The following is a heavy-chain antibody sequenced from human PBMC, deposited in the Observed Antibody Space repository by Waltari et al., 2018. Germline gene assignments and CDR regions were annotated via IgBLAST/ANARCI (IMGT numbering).Heavy chain of an antibody. V-gene: IGHV1-2*02. J-gene: IGHJ4*02. D-gene: IGHD1-1*01. CDR1: GYTFTASY. CDR3: ARETLPGNKIIDY. CDR2: INANTGDS. Sequence: QVQLVQSGAEVKEPGDSVKVSCKPSGYTFTASYLHWVRQAPGQGLEWMAWINANTGDSKSAQTFQGRVTVTRDTSITTAYLELSGLRSDDTALYYCARETLPGNKIIDYWGQGTLVTVSS.